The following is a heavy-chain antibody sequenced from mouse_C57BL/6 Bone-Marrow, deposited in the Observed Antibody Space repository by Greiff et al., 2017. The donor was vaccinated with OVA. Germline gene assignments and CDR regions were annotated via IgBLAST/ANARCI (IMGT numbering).Heavy chain of an antibody. CDR1: GYTFTDYE. CDR2: IDPETGGT. D-gene: IGHD4-1*01. CDR3: TREKTGTRWFAY. J-gene: IGHJ3*01. V-gene: IGHV1-15*01. Sequence: VQLQESGAELVRPGASVTLSCKASGYTFTDYEMHWVKQTPVHGLEWIGAIDPETGGTAYNQKFKGKAILTADKSSSTAYMELRSLTSEDSAVYYCTREKTGTRWFAYWGQGTLVTVSA.